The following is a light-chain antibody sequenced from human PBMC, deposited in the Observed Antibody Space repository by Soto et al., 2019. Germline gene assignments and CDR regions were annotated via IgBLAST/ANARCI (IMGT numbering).Light chain of an antibody. CDR2: EVS. Sequence: QSALTQPASVSGSPGQSITISCTGTTSDVGNYNLVSWYQQHPGKAPKLMIYEVSKRPSGVSTRFSGSKSDNTASLTISGLQAEDEANYYCCSYAGTNVFVVFGGGTKLTVL. CDR3: CSYAGTNVFVV. V-gene: IGLV2-23*02. J-gene: IGLJ2*01. CDR1: TSDVGNYNL.